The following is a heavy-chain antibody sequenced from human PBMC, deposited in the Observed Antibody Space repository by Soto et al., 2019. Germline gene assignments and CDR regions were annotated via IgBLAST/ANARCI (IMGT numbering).Heavy chain of an antibody. CDR1: GFSVSSKY. CDR2: IYSGGST. V-gene: IGHV3-53*05. CDR3: ASGPGPTNYYDILTGPQRILDS. J-gene: IGHJ4*02. D-gene: IGHD3-9*01. Sequence: PGRSLRLSCAASGFSVSSKYMNWVRQAPGKGLEWVSVIYSGGSTYYADSVKGRFTICRDISKNTLFLQMSSLRDEDTAVYYCASGPGPTNYYDILTGPQRILDSWGQGNLVTVS.